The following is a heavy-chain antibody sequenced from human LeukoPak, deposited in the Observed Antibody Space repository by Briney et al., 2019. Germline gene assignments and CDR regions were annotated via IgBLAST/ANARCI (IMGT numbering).Heavy chain of an antibody. D-gene: IGHD3-22*01. J-gene: IGHJ3*02. CDR1: GYTFTGYY. Sequence: ASVKVSCKASGYTFTGYYMHWVRQAPGQGLEGMGWINPNSGGTNYAQKFQGRVTMTRDTPISTAYMELRRLRSDDTAVYYCARAYYYDSSGPHADAFDIWGQGTMVTVSS. CDR2: INPNSGGT. V-gene: IGHV1-2*02. CDR3: ARAYYYDSSGPHADAFDI.